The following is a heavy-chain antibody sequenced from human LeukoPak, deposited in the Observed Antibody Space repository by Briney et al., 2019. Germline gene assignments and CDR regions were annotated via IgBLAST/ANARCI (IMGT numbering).Heavy chain of an antibody. Sequence: SETLSLTCTVSGGSIRTYYWSWIRQPPGKGLEWIGYIYHSGSTNFNASLKSRVTISVDTSRNQFSLKVSSVTAADTAVYYCARGVGRGSYYFDPWGQGTLVTVSS. D-gene: IGHD1-26*01. CDR3: ARGVGRGSYYFDP. V-gene: IGHV4-59*01. CDR2: IYHSGST. CDR1: GGSIRTYY. J-gene: IGHJ5*02.